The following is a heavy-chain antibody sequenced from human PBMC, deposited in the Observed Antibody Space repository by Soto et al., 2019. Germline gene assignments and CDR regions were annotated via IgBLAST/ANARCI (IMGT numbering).Heavy chain of an antibody. CDR3: TTEPTLTGTIDWFDP. J-gene: IGHJ5*02. V-gene: IGHV3-15*01. D-gene: IGHD1-7*01. CDR2: IKSKTDGGTT. Sequence: GGSLKLSCAASGFTFSNAWMSWVRQAPGKGLEWVGRIKSKTDGGTTDYAAPVKGRFTISRDDSKNTLYLQMNSLKTDDTAVYYCTTEPTLTGTIDWFDPWGQGTLVTVSS. CDR1: GFTFSNAW.